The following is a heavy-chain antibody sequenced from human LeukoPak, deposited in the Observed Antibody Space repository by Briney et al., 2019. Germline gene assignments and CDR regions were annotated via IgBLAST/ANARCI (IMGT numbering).Heavy chain of an antibody. J-gene: IGHJ4*02. CDR2: IYTSGST. Sequence: PSETLSLTCTVSGGSISSYYWSWIRQPPGKGLEWIGYIYTSGSTNYNPSLKSRVTISVDTSKNQFSLKLSSVTAADTAVYYCARAGWLRGTSVLLDYWGQGTLVTVSS. CDR3: ARAGWLRGTSVLLDY. D-gene: IGHD3-10*01. CDR1: GGSISSYY. V-gene: IGHV4-4*09.